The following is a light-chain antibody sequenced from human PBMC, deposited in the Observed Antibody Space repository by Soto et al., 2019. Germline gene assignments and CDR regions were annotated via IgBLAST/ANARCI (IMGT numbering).Light chain of an antibody. Sequence: EIVFTQSPSTRSFSXXEXXTXXCRDSQSINSFLAWYQQRRGQAPRLLIHGASNRATGIPDRFSGSGSGTDFTLTISRLEPEDFAVYYCQQYGTSPLTFGGGTKVDIK. V-gene: IGKV3-20*01. CDR2: GAS. CDR3: QQYGTSPLT. J-gene: IGKJ4*01. CDR1: QSINSF.